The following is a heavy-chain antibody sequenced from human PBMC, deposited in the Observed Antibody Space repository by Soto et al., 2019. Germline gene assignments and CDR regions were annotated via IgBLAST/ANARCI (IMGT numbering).Heavy chain of an antibody. CDR3: ASSSSPYDLDHYYGMDV. D-gene: IGHD3-3*01. V-gene: IGHV1-69*13. J-gene: IGHJ6*02. Sequence: SVKVSCKASGGTFSSYAISWVRQAPGQGLEWMGGIIPIFGTANYAQKFQGRVTMTADASTSTAYMELSRLRSEDTAVYYCASSSSPYDLDHYYGMDVWAQGTTVTGSS. CDR2: IIPIFGTA. CDR1: GGTFSSYA.